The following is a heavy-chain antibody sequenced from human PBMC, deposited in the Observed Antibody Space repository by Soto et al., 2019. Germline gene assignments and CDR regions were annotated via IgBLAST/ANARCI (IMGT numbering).Heavy chain of an antibody. V-gene: IGHV4-39*01. CDR3: ARGPGDIECYDFWSGPDY. CDR1: GGSISSSSYY. Sequence: SETLSLTCTVSGGSISSSSYYWGWIRQPPGKGLEWIGSIYYSGSTYYNPSLKSRVTISVDTSKNQFSLKLSSVTAADTAVYYCARGPGDIECYDFWSGPDYWGQGTLVTVSS. CDR2: IYYSGST. J-gene: IGHJ4*02. D-gene: IGHD3-3*01.